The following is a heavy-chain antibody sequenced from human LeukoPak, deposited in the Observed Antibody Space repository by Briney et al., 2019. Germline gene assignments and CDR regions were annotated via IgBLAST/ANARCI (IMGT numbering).Heavy chain of an antibody. V-gene: IGHV4-34*01. J-gene: IGHJ4*02. CDR3: ARGLGYYDYVWGSYRPNEYYFDY. CDR2: INHSGST. CDR1: GGSFSGYY. D-gene: IGHD3-16*02. Sequence: SETLSLTCAVYGGSFSGYYWSWIRQPPGKGLEWIGEINHSGSTNYNPSLKSRVTISVDTSKNQFSLKLSSVTAADTAMYYCARGLGYYDYVWGSYRPNEYYFDYWGQGTLVTVSS.